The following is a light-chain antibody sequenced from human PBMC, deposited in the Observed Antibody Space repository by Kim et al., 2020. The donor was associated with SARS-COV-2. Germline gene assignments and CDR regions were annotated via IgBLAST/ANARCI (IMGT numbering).Light chain of an antibody. Sequence: VSTSCPAGISNIGAGYDVHWYQQLPGTAPQHLIYGNSNRPSGVPDRFSGSKSGTSASLAITGLQAEDEADYYCQSYDSSLSGSVFGGGTQLTVL. CDR1: ISNIGAGYD. CDR2: GNS. CDR3: QSYDSSLSGSV. V-gene: IGLV1-40*01. J-gene: IGLJ3*02.